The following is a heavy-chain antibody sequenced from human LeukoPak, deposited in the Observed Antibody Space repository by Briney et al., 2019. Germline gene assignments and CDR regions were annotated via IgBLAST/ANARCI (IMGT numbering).Heavy chain of an antibody. CDR2: INPSGGST. V-gene: IGHV1-46*01. D-gene: IGHD1-1*01. J-gene: IGHJ5*02. CDR3: ARDERATGTTKPTNWFDP. CDR1: GYTFTSYY. Sequence: ASVKVSCKASGYTFTSYYMHWVRQAPGQGLEWMGIINPSGGSTSYAQKFQGRVTMTRDTATSTVYMELSSLRSEDTAVYYCARDERATGTTKPTNWFDPWGQGTLVTVSS.